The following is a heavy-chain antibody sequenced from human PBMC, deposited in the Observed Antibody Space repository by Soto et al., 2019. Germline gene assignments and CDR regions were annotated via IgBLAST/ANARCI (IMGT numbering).Heavy chain of an antibody. CDR2: VQMSGTT. CDR3: AKDRSTMRCLDP. CDR1: GSSVRSYD. V-gene: IGHV4-4*07. D-gene: IGHD3-16*01. Sequence: PXETLSLTCTVSGSSVRSYDWSWIRQAAGKGLEWIGRVQMSGTTNYNPSLKTRVTMSLDTSRNEVSLTMTSVTAADTAVYFCAKDRSTMRCLDPWGQGILVTVSS. J-gene: IGHJ5*02.